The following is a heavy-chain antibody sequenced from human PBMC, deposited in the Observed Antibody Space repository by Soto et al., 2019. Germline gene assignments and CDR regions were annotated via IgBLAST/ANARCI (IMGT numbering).Heavy chain of an antibody. J-gene: IGHJ5*02. CDR2: IYYSGST. D-gene: IGHD3-3*01. CDR1: GGSISSGGYY. Sequence: NPSETLSLTCTVSGGSISSGGYYWSWIRQHPGKGLEWIGYIYYSGSTYYNPSLKSRVTISVDTSKNQFSLKLSSVTAADTAVYYCAREWNYDFWSGYPNWFDPWGQGTLVTVSS. CDR3: AREWNYDFWSGYPNWFDP. V-gene: IGHV4-31*03.